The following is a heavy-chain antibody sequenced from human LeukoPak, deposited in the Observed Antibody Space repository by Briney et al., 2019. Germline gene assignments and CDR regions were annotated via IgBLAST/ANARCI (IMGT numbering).Heavy chain of an antibody. V-gene: IGHV5-51*01. CDR2: IYPGDSDT. CDR3: ARLLPQHDSSGYDASDI. J-gene: IGHJ3*02. D-gene: IGHD3-22*01. Sequence: GESLKISCKGSGYSFTSYWIGWVRQMPGKGLEWMGIIYPGDSDTRYSPSFQGQVTISADKSISTAYLQWSSLKASDTAMYYCARLLPQHDSSGYDASDIWGQGTMVTVSS. CDR1: GYSFTSYW.